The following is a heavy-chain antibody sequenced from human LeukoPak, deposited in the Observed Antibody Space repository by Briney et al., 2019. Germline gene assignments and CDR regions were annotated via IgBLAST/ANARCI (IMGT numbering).Heavy chain of an antibody. V-gene: IGHV4-34*01. CDR3: ARLANWEYYFDY. J-gene: IGHJ4*02. CDR2: INHSGST. CDR1: GGSFSGYY. D-gene: IGHD7-27*01. Sequence: SETLSLTCAVYGGSFSGYYWSWIRQPPGKGLEWIGEINHSGSTNYNPSLKSRVTISVDTSKNQFSLKLSSVTAADTAVYYCARLANWEYYFDYWGQGTLVTVSS.